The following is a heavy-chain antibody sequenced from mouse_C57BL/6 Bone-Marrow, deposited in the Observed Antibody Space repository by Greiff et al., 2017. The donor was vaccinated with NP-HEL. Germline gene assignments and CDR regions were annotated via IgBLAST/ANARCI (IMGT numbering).Heavy chain of an antibody. Sequence: QVQLKQSGAELVKPGASVKLSCKASGYTFTTYPIEWMKQSPGKCLEWIGNFHPYNDDTKYNEKFKGKATLTVEKSSSTVYLDLSRLTSDDSAVYCCARRSNFDYAMDYWGQGTSVTVSS. CDR1: GYTFTTYP. J-gene: IGHJ4*01. CDR3: ARRSNFDYAMDY. CDR2: FHPYNDDT. D-gene: IGHD1-1*01. V-gene: IGHV1-47*01.